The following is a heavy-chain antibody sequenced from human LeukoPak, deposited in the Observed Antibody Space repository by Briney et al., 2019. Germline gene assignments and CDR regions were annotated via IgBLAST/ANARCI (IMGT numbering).Heavy chain of an antibody. Sequence: PSETLSLTCAVSGGPVGSGGHFWSWIRQPPGKGLEWIGHIYSTGSTNYNPSLKSRITMSVDTSKNQFSLKLSSVIAADTAVYYCARTKSQSGSYRYYFDSWGQGTLVTVSS. V-gene: IGHV4-61*08. CDR2: IYSTGST. CDR3: ARTKSQSGSYRYYFDS. D-gene: IGHD1-26*01. J-gene: IGHJ4*02. CDR1: GGPVGSGGHF.